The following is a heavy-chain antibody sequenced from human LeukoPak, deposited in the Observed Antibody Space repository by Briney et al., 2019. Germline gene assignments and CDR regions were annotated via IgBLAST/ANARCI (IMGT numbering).Heavy chain of an antibody. V-gene: IGHV4-34*01. D-gene: IGHD5-12*01. CDR3: ARARENSGYDS. J-gene: IGHJ5*02. CDR1: GGSFSGYY. Sequence: SETLSLTCAVYGGSFSGYYWSWIRQPPGKGLEWIGEINHSGSTNYNPSLKSRVTISVDTSKNQFSLKPSSVTAADTAVYYCARARENSGYDSWGQGTLVTVSS. CDR2: INHSGST.